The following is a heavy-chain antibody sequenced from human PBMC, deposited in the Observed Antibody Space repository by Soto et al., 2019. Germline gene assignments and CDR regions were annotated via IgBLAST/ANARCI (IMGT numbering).Heavy chain of an antibody. D-gene: IGHD5-18*01. CDR1: GYTFNTYS. CDR2: ISGYNGDT. Sequence: SVKVSCKASGYTFNTYSISWVRQAPGQGLEWMGWISGYNGDTHYAQKFQGRVTMTTDTSTSTAYMELRSLRSDDTAMYYCARENVLSYVDTAMVDYFDYWGQGTLVTVSS. J-gene: IGHJ4*02. CDR3: ARENVLSYVDTAMVDYFDY. V-gene: IGHV1-18*01.